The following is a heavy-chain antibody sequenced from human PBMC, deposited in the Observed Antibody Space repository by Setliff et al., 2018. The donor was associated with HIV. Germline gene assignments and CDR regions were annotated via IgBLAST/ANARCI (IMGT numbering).Heavy chain of an antibody. V-gene: IGHV7-4-1*02. CDR3: ARVGGFGEFIENWFDP. J-gene: IGHJ5*02. Sequence: CKASGYTFTSFVMNWVRQAPGQGLEWMGWINTNTGNPTYAQGFTGRFVFSLDTSVSTAYLQISSLKAEDTAVYYCARVGGFGEFIENWFDPWGQGTLVTVSS. CDR2: INTNTGNP. CDR1: GYTFTSFV. D-gene: IGHD3-10*01.